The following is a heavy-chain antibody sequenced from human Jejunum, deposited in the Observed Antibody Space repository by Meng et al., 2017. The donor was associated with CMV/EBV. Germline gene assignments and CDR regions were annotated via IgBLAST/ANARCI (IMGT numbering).Heavy chain of an antibody. D-gene: IGHD2-2*02. V-gene: IGHV1-3*01. Sequence: VQLVQSGGGVKKPGASVKVSCKASGYSFTTYAMHWVRQAPGQRLEWMGWINAGNGNTKYSEKFQSRVTITRDTAASTAYMELSSLRSEDTAVYYCARTGCSSSSCYNYWGQGTLVTVSS. CDR2: INAGNGNT. J-gene: IGHJ4*02. CDR1: GYSFTTYA. CDR3: ARTGCSSSSCYNY.